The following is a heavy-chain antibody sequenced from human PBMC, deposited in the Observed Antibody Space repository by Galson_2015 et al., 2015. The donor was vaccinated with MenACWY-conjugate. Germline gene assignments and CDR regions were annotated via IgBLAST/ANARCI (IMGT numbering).Heavy chain of an antibody. D-gene: IGHD3-3*01. CDR2: IYPPDSDT. CDR1: EYSFTRFW. Sequence: QSGAEVKKPGESLKISCKGSEYSFTRFWIGWVRQMPGKGLEWMGIIYPPDSDTKYSPSFQGLVTMSADKSITTTYLQWSRLKASASAMYYCVISIYDFWSGYSFAYWGQGTQVTGSS. V-gene: IGHV5-51*01. J-gene: IGHJ4*02. CDR3: VISIYDFWSGYSFAY.